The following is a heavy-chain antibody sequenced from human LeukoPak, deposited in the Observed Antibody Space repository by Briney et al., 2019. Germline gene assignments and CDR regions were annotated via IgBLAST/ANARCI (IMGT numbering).Heavy chain of an antibody. D-gene: IGHD5-24*01. CDR1: GFTVSSNY. V-gene: IGHV3-53*01. Sequence: GGSLRLSCAASGFTVSSNYMTRVRQAPGKGLEWVSLIYSGDNTYYADSVKGRFTISRDNSNNTLYFQMNSLRAEDTAVYYCAGRRRDGYFDYWGQGTLVTVSS. CDR2: IYSGDNT. CDR3: AGRRRDGYFDY. J-gene: IGHJ4*02.